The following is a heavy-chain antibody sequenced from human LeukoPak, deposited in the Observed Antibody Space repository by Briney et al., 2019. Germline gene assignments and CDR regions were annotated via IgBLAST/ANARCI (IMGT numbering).Heavy chain of an antibody. V-gene: IGHV3-23*01. Sequence: GGSLRLSCAASGFTFSSYAMSWVRQAPGKGLEWVSAISGSGGSTYYADSVKGRFTISRDNSKNTLYLQMNSLRAEDTAVYYCAKDLAFWSGYYIRYFQHWGQGTLVTVSS. CDR3: AKDLAFWSGYYIRYFQH. J-gene: IGHJ1*01. D-gene: IGHD3-3*01. CDR1: GFTFSSYA. CDR2: ISGSGGST.